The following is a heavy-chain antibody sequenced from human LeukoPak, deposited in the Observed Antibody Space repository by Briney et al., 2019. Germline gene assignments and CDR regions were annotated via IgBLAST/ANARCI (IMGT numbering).Heavy chain of an antibody. D-gene: IGHD6-6*01. V-gene: IGHV4-59*01. CDR1: GGSISSYY. Sequence: SETLSLTCTVSGGSISSYYWSWIRQPPGKGLEWIGYIYYSGSTNYNPSLKSRVTISVDTSKNQFSLKLSSVTAADTAVYYCARVPLYSSSGGYYYYMDVWGKGTTVTVSS. J-gene: IGHJ6*03. CDR2: IYYSGST. CDR3: ARVPLYSSSGGYYYYMDV.